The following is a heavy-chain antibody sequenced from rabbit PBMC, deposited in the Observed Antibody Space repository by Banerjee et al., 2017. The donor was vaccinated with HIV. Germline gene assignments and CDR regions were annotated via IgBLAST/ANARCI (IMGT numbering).Heavy chain of an antibody. V-gene: IGHV1S45*01. CDR1: GFSFSSSYW. CDR3: ARDIYSDSGYGNGLDL. CDR2: IYTSSGST. D-gene: IGHD7-1*01. J-gene: IGHJ4*01. Sequence: EESGGDLVKPEGSLTLTCTASGFSFSSSYWICWVRQAPGKGLEWIACIYTSSGSTYYASWAKGRFTISKTSSTTATLQMTSLTAADTATYFCARDIYSDSGYGNGLDLWGPGTLVTVS.